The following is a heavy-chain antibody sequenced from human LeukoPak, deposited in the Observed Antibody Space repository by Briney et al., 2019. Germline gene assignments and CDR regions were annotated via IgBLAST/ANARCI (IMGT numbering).Heavy chain of an antibody. CDR1: GYTFTSYY. D-gene: IGHD3-10*01. V-gene: IGHV1-46*01. J-gene: IGHJ3*02. CDR2: INPSGGST. Sequence: GASVKVSCNASGYTFTSYYMHWVRQAPGQGLEWMGIINPSGGSTSYAQKFQGRVTMTRDTSTSTVYMELSSLRSEDTAVYYCAKNRVPSGSYPALDAFDIWGQGTMVTVSS. CDR3: AKNRVPSGSYPALDAFDI.